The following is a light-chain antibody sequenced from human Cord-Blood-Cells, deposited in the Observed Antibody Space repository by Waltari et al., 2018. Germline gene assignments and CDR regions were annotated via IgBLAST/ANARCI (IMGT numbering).Light chain of an antibody. CDR1: SSDVGGYNY. J-gene: IGLJ1*01. CDR3: SSYTSSSTLHV. Sequence: QSALTQPASVSGSPGQSITISCTGTSSDVGGYNYVSWYQQHPGKAPKLMIYDVSNLPSGVSNRFPGSKSCNTASLTISGLQAEDEADYYCSSYTSSSTLHVFGTGTKVTVL. CDR2: DVS. V-gene: IGLV2-14*03.